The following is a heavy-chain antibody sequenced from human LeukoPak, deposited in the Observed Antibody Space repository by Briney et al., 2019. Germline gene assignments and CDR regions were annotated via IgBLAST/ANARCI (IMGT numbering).Heavy chain of an antibody. J-gene: IGHJ4*02. CDR1: GFTFSSYW. V-gene: IGHV3-7*03. Sequence: GGSLRLSCAASGFTFSSYWMSWVRQAPGKGLEWVVNIKQDGSEKYYVDSVKGRFTISRDNAKNSLYLQMNSLRAEDTAVYYCARDQHDLWSGYYNNYYFDYWGQGTLVTVSS. D-gene: IGHD3-3*01. CDR2: IKQDGSEK. CDR3: ARDQHDLWSGYYNNYYFDY.